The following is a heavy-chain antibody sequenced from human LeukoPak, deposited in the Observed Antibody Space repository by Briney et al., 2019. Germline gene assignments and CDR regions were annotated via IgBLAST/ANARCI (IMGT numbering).Heavy chain of an antibody. Sequence: SETLSLTCTVSGGSISSYCWSWIRQPPGKGLEWIGYIYYSGSTNYNPSLKSRVTISVDTSKNQFSLKLSSVTAADTAVYYCARGTDPYDILTGPFDYWGQGTLVTVSS. D-gene: IGHD3-9*01. CDR1: GGSISSYC. CDR3: ARGTDPYDILTGPFDY. V-gene: IGHV4-59*01. CDR2: IYYSGST. J-gene: IGHJ4*02.